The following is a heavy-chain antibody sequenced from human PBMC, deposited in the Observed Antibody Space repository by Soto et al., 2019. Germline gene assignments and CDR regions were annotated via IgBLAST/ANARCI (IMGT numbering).Heavy chain of an antibody. Sequence: EVQLAESGGGLVQPGGSLRLSCAVSGFTFSSYEMNWVRQAPGKGLEWISYISSSGSTMYYANSVKGRFTISRDNAKNSQYQQKNSMRDEDTDVYYCARSPFLECNWAQGTLVTVSS. D-gene: IGHD3-3*02. J-gene: IGHJ4*02. CDR3: ARSPFLECN. CDR1: GFTFSSYE. V-gene: IGHV3-48*03. CDR2: ISSSGSTM.